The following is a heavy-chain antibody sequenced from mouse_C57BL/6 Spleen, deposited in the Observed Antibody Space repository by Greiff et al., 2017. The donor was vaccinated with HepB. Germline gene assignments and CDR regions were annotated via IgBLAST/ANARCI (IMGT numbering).Heavy chain of an antibody. J-gene: IGHJ4*01. CDR3: ARLAYYSNYYAMDY. CDR1: GYTFTSYW. D-gene: IGHD2-5*01. Sequence: VQLQQPGAELVKPGASVKLSCKASGYTFTSYWMQWVKQRPGQGLEWIGEIDPSDSYTNYNQKFKGKATLTVDTSSSTAYMQLSSLTSEDSAVYYCARLAYYSNYYAMDYWGQGTSVTVSS. CDR2: IDPSDSYT. V-gene: IGHV1-50*01.